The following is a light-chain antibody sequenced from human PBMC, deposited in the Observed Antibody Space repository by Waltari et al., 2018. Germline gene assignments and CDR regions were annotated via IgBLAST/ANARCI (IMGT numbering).Light chain of an antibody. CDR2: DTS. V-gene: IGKV3-11*01. J-gene: IGKJ4*01. CDR1: QTVTYQ. Sequence: EIVLTQSPVTLSLSPGETVTLSCRASQTVTYQLGWYQQKTGQPPRLLIYDTSKRATGIPARFSGSGSGTDFTLTISSVEPEDSAVYFCQHRINWPLTFGGGTKVEI. CDR3: QHRINWPLT.